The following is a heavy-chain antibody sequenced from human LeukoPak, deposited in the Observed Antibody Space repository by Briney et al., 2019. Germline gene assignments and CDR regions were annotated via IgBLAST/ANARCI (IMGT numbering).Heavy chain of an antibody. CDR3: ARSPFGATPYYFDY. J-gene: IGHJ4*02. Sequence: PSETLSLTCAVYGGSFSGYYWSWIRQPPGKGLEWIGEINHSGSTNYNPSLKSRVTISVDTSKNQFSLKLSSVTAADTAVYYCARSPFGATPYYFDYWGQGTLVTVSS. V-gene: IGHV4-34*01. CDR1: GGSFSGYY. D-gene: IGHD1-26*01. CDR2: INHSGST.